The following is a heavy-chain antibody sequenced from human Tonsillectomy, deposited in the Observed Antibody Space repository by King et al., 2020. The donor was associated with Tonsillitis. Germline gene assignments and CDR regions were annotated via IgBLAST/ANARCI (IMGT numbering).Heavy chain of an antibody. V-gene: IGHV1-2*02. J-gene: IGHJ6*02. CDR3: ARVYDRGYGMDV. CDR2: INPNSGGT. Sequence: VQLVESGAEVKKAGASVKVSCKASGYTFTGYYMHWVRQAPGQGPVWMGWINPNSGGTNSAQKFQGRVTMTRDTAISTAYNELSRLRSDDTAVYYCARVYDRGYGMDVWGQGTTVTVSS. CDR1: GYTFTGYY. D-gene: IGHD3-22*01.